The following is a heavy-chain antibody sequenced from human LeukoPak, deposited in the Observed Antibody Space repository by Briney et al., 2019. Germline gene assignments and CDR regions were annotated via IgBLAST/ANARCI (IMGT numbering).Heavy chain of an antibody. D-gene: IGHD3-9*01. V-gene: IGHV3-23*01. Sequence: SGGTLRLSCAVSGFIFNNYGMSWVRQAPGKGLEWVSAISASGGTTYYADSVKGRFTISRDTSKNMLYLQMNSLRAEDTAVYYCARDKRYFDWLSNYFDYWGQGTLVTVSS. J-gene: IGHJ4*02. CDR2: ISASGGTT. CDR3: ARDKRYFDWLSNYFDY. CDR1: GFIFNNYG.